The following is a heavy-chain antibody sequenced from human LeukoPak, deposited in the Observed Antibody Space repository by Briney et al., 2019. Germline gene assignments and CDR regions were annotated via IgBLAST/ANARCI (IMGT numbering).Heavy chain of an antibody. J-gene: IGHJ4*02. D-gene: IGHD6-19*01. CDR1: GYSISSGYY. V-gene: IGHV4-38-2*02. CDR2: MYHSGTT. CDR3: ARRGSGWYYFDY. Sequence: PSETLSLTCSVSGYSISSGYYWGWIRQPPGKGLEWIGSMYHSGTTYYNPSLKSRVTLSVDTSKNQFSLKLSSVTAADTAVYYCARRGSGWYYFDYWGQGTLVTVSS.